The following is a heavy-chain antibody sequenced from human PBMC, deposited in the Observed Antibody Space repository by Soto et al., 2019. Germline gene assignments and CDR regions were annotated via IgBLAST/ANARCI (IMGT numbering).Heavy chain of an antibody. Sequence: PSETLSLTCAVSGGSISSYYWSWIRQPPGKGLEWIGYIYYSGSTYYNPSLKSRVTISVDTSKNQFSLKLTSLTAADTAVYYCARGGRGYSFGYIDYRGQGTLVTVPS. CDR3: ARGGRGYSFGYIDY. D-gene: IGHD5-18*01. J-gene: IGHJ4*02. V-gene: IGHV4-59*12. CDR1: GGSISSYY. CDR2: IYYSGST.